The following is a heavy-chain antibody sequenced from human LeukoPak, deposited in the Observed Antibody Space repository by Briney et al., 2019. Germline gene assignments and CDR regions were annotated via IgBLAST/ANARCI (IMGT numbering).Heavy chain of an antibody. V-gene: IGHV1-2*02. CDR2: INPNSGGT. J-gene: IGHJ4*02. D-gene: IGHD3-22*01. Sequence: ASVKVSCKASGYTFTGYYMHWVRQAPGQGLEWMGWINPNSGGTNYAQKFQGRVTMTRDTSISTAYMELSRLRSDDTAVYYCARRYYYDSSGYPYWGQGTLVTVSS. CDR1: GYTFTGYY. CDR3: ARRYYYDSSGYPY.